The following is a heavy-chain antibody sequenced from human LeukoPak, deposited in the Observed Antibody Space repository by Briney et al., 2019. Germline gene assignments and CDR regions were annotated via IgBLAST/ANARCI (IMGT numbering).Heavy chain of an antibody. V-gene: IGHV1-2*02. CDR1: GYTFTGYY. D-gene: IGHD3-3*01. CDR2: INPNSGGT. Sequence: VASVKVSCKASGYTFTGYYMHWVRQAPGQGLEWMGWINPNSGGTNYAQKFQGRVTMTRDTSISTAYMELSRLRSDDTAVYYCARSSSADFWSGYVTHYGMDVWGQGTTVTVSS. J-gene: IGHJ6*02. CDR3: ARSSSADFWSGYVTHYGMDV.